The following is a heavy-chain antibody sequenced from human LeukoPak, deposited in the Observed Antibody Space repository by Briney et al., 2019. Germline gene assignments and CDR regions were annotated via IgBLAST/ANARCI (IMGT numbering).Heavy chain of an antibody. Sequence: GASVKVSCKASGYTFTSYDVNWVRQATGQGLEWMGWMNPNSGNTGYAQKFQGRVTITRNTSISTAYMELSSLRSEDTAVYYCARGIRYSSSRKRPHISYYYYMDVWGKGTTVTVSS. D-gene: IGHD6-13*01. CDR2: MNPNSGNT. J-gene: IGHJ6*03. CDR1: GYTFTSYD. CDR3: ARGIRYSSSRKRPHISYYYYMDV. V-gene: IGHV1-8*03.